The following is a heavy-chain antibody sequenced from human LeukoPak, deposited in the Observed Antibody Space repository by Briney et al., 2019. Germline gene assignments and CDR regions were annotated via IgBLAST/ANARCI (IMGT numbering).Heavy chain of an antibody. Sequence: SETLSLTCTVSGGSISSYYWSWIRQPAGKGLEWIGRIYTSGSTNYNPSLKSRVTMSVDTSKNQFSLKLSSVIAADTAVYYCAREDDSSGYYPYFDYWGQGTLVTVSS. V-gene: IGHV4-4*07. CDR3: AREDDSSGYYPYFDY. D-gene: IGHD3-22*01. CDR2: IYTSGST. J-gene: IGHJ4*02. CDR1: GGSISSYY.